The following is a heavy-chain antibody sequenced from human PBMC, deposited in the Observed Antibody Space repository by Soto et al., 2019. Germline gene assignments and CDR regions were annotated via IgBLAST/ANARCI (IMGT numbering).Heavy chain of an antibody. CDR2: LYSGGSA. J-gene: IGHJ4*02. V-gene: IGHV4-39*01. CDR3: VKRSPGTMLDN. Sequence: SETLSLTCTVSGGSITSSNFYLGWVRQPPGKGLEWIGTLYSGGSAYYNASLKSRVAMSVDTSKNQFSLKVTSVTAADTAVYYCVKRSPGTMLDNWGQGTLVTVSS. CDR1: GGSITSSNFY.